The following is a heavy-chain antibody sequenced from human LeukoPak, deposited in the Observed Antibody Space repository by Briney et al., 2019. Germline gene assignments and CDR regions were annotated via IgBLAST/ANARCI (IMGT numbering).Heavy chain of an antibody. D-gene: IGHD2-15*01. J-gene: IGHJ6*02. CDR3: ARANCGGGSCYSGWYYYYGMDV. CDR1: GYTFTSYG. CDR2: ISAYNGNT. V-gene: IGHV1-18*01. Sequence: ASVKVSCKASGYTFTSYGISWVRQAPGQGVEWVGWISAYNGNTNYAQKLQGRVTMTTDTSTSTAYMELRSLRSDDTAVYYCARANCGGGSCYSGWYYYYGMDVWGQGTTVTVSS.